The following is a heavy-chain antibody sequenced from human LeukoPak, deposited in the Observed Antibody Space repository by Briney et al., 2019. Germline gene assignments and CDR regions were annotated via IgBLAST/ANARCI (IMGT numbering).Heavy chain of an antibody. J-gene: IGHJ4*02. CDR3: ARRKKGGAAAGNFYYFDY. Sequence: SETLSLTCTVSGGSISSSSYYWGWIRQPPGKGLEWIGSIYYSGSTYYNPSLKSRVTISVDTSKNQFSLKLSSVTAADTAVYYCARRKKGGAAAGNFYYFDYWGQGTLVTVSS. CDR1: GGSISSSSYY. V-gene: IGHV4-39*01. CDR2: IYYSGST. D-gene: IGHD6-13*01.